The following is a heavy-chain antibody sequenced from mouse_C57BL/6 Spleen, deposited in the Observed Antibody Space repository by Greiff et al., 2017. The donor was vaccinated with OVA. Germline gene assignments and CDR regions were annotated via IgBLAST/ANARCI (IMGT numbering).Heavy chain of an antibody. CDR1: GYAFSSYW. Sequence: QVQLQQPGAELVKPGASVKISCKASGYAFSSYWMNWVKQRPGKGLEWIGQIYPGDGDTNYNGKFKGKATLTADKSSSTAYMQLSSLTSEDSAVYFCARRSSNYWYFDVWGTGTTVTVSS. D-gene: IGHD2-10*02. CDR3: ARRSSNYWYFDV. J-gene: IGHJ1*03. CDR2: IYPGDGDT. V-gene: IGHV1-80*01.